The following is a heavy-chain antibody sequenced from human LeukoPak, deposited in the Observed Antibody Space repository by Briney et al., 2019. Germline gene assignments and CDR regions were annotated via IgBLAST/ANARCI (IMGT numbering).Heavy chain of an antibody. Sequence: GGSLRLSCVASGFTFSSYSMNWVRQAPGKGLEWVSLITSSSSYIYYADSVKGRFTISRDNAKNSLYLQMNSLRAEDTAVYYCARGASGSYYTLFDYWGQGTLVTVSS. CDR1: GFTFSSYS. CDR3: ARGASGSYYTLFDY. D-gene: IGHD1-26*01. J-gene: IGHJ4*02. CDR2: ITSSSSYI. V-gene: IGHV3-21*01.